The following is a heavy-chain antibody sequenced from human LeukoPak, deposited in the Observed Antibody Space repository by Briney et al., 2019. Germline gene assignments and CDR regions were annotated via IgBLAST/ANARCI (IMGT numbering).Heavy chain of an antibody. Sequence: GGSLRLSCAASGFTVSSNYMSWVRQAPGKGLEWVSVIYSGGSTYYADSVKGRFTISRDNSKNTLYLQMNSLSAEDTAVYYCARDYSSPGEYYYMDVWGKGTTVTVSS. CDR1: GFTVSSNY. CDR3: ARDYSSPGEYYYMDV. D-gene: IGHD6-13*01. CDR2: IYSGGST. J-gene: IGHJ6*03. V-gene: IGHV3-53*01.